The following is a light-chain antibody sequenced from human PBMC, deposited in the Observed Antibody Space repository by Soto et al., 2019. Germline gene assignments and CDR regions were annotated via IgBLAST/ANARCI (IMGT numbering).Light chain of an antibody. V-gene: IGLV1-44*01. Sequence: QSVLTQPPSASGTPGQRVTISCSGSSSNIGSHSVDWYQQLPGTAPKLLIYRNNQRPSGVPDRFSGSKSGTSASLAISGLQSEDEADYYCAAWDDSLNVVFGGGTKLTVL. J-gene: IGLJ2*01. CDR2: RNN. CDR1: SSNIGSHS. CDR3: AAWDDSLNVV.